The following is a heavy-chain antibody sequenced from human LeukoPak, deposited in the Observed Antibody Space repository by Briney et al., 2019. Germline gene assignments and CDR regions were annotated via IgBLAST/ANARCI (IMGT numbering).Heavy chain of an antibody. Sequence: SETLSLTCTVPGGSISSYYWSWIRQPAGKGLEWIGRIYTSGSTNYNPSLKSRVTMSVDTSKNQFSLKLSSVTAADTAVYYCAREKNWNPNGNWFDPWGQGTLVTVSS. CDR1: GGSISSYY. V-gene: IGHV4-4*07. D-gene: IGHD1-1*01. CDR2: IYTSGST. CDR3: AREKNWNPNGNWFDP. J-gene: IGHJ5*02.